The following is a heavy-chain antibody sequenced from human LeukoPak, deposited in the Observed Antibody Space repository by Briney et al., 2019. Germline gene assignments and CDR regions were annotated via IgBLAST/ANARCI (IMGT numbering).Heavy chain of an antibody. CDR1: GFTVSSNY. CDR3: AREDRAYYYASSGYYDY. CDR2: IYNDGST. Sequence: GGSLRLSCAASGFTVSSNYMSWVRQAPGKGLEWVSDIYNDGSTFYADSVKGRFTISRDNSKNTLYLQMDSLRAEDTAVYYCAREDRAYYYASSGYYDYWGQGTLVTVSS. J-gene: IGHJ4*02. D-gene: IGHD3-22*01. V-gene: IGHV3-53*01.